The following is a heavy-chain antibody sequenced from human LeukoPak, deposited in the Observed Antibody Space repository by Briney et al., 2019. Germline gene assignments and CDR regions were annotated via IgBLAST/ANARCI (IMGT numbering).Heavy chain of an antibody. D-gene: IGHD6-19*01. CDR2: IIPIFGTA. V-gene: IGHV1-69*05. J-gene: IGHJ4*02. CDR3: ARGDSSGWYLDY. CDR1: GGTFSSYA. Sequence: ASVKVSCKASGGTFSSYAISWVRQAPGQGLEWMGGIIPIFGTANYAQKFQGRVTITTDESTSTAYMELSSLRSEDTAVYYCARGDSSGWYLDYWGQGTLVTVSS.